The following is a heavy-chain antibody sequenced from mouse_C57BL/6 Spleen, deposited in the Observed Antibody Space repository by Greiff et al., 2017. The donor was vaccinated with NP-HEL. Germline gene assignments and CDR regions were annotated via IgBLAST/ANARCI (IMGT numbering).Heavy chain of an antibody. Sequence: EVMLVESGPELVKPGAAVKISCKASGYSFTGYYMNWVKQSPEKSLEWIGEINPSTGGTTYNQKFKAKATLTVDKSSSTAYMQLKSLTSEDSAVYYCASAYYSNYGYAMDYWGQGTSVTVSS. D-gene: IGHD2-5*01. CDR2: INPSTGGT. V-gene: IGHV1-42*01. J-gene: IGHJ4*01. CDR3: ASAYYSNYGYAMDY. CDR1: GYSFTGYY.